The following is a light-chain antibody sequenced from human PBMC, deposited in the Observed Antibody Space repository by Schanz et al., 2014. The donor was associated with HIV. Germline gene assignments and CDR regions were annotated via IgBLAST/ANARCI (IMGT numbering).Light chain of an antibody. J-gene: IGLJ2*01. V-gene: IGLV7-46*01. CDR1: TGADTSGQY. CDR2: DTN. CDR3: LLSYSAAREVV. Sequence: QAVVTQETSLTVSPGGTVTLTGGKRTGADTSGQYAYWFHQTPGPAPRTLIHDTNNRHSWTPALLSGSLLGGKAALTLSGARPEDEADYYCLLSYSAAREVVFGGGRKLTVL.